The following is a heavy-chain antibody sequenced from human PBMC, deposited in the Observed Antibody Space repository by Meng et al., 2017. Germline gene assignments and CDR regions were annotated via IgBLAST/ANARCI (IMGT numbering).Heavy chain of an antibody. Sequence: GGSLRLSCKGSGYSFTSYRIGWVRQMPGKGLEWMGIIYPGDSDTRYSPSFQGQVTISADKSISTAYLQWSSLKASDTAMYYCARVVDYGDYFDYWGQGTLVTVSS. CDR3: ARVVDYGDYFDY. V-gene: IGHV5-51*01. J-gene: IGHJ4*02. CDR1: GYSFTSYR. CDR2: IYPGDSDT. D-gene: IGHD4-17*01.